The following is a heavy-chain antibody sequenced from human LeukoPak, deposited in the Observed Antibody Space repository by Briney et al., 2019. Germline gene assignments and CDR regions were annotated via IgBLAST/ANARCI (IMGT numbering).Heavy chain of an antibody. CDR3: ARVTTTWAWFDP. CDR2: IYHSGST. J-gene: IGHJ5*02. D-gene: IGHD5-12*01. V-gene: IGHV4-4*02. Sequence: SGTLSLTCAVSGGSISSSNRWSWVRQPPGKRLVWIGEIYHSGSTNYNPSLKNPVTISVDKSNNQFSLKLDSVTAADTAVYYCARVTTTWAWFDPWGQGTLVTVSS. CDR1: GGSISSSNR.